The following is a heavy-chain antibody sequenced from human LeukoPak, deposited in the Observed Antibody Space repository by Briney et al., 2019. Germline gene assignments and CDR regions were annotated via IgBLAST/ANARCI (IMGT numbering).Heavy chain of an antibody. CDR1: GGAISSYY. CDR2: IYISGRT. CDR3: ARERLNMVRGVIPKEAWGWFDP. J-gene: IGHJ5*02. D-gene: IGHD3-10*01. V-gene: IGHV4-4*07. Sequence: PSETLSLTGTVSGGAISSYYWSWIRQPAGKGLEWFGRIYISGRTNYNPSLKSRGTISVATSKNQFSLKLSSVTAADTAVYYCARERLNMVRGVIPKEAWGWFDPWGQGTLVTVSS.